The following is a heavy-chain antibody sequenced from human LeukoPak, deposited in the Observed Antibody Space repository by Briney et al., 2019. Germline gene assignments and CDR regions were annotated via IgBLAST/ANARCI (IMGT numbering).Heavy chain of an antibody. D-gene: IGHD5-24*01. Sequence: SETLSLTCTVSNGSMNTYYWNWIRQPPRKGLEWIGYIYYSGSTNYNPSLKSRVTISVDTSKNQFSPKLSSVTAADTAVYYCARGGRRDGHNFGYWGQGTLVTVSS. V-gene: IGHV4-59*01. J-gene: IGHJ4*02. CDR1: NGSMNTYY. CDR2: IYYSGST. CDR3: ARGGRRDGHNFGY.